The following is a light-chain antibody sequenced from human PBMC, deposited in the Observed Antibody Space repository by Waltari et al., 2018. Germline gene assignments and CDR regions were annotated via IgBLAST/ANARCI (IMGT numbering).Light chain of an antibody. CDR1: QSVSSN. J-gene: IGKJ1*01. Sequence: SPATLSVSPGERATLSCRASQSVSSNLAWYQQKPGQAPRLLIYGASTRATGIPARFSGSGSGTEFTLTISSLQSEDFAVYYCQQYNNWPPRTFGQGTKVEIK. CDR3: QQYNNWPPRT. CDR2: GAS. V-gene: IGKV3-15*01.